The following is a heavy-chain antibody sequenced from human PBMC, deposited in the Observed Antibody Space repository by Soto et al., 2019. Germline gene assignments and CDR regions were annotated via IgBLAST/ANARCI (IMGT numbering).Heavy chain of an antibody. J-gene: IGHJ5*02. Sequence: RASVKVSCKASGYTFTSYYMHWVRQAPGQGLEWMGIINPSGGSTSYAQKFQGRVTMTRDTSTSTVYMELSSLRSEDTAVYYCARDRKDYYDSSGYYLGPNWFDPWGQGTLVTVSS. V-gene: IGHV1-46*01. CDR1: GYTFTSYY. CDR2: INPSGGST. D-gene: IGHD3-22*01. CDR3: ARDRKDYYDSSGYYLGPNWFDP.